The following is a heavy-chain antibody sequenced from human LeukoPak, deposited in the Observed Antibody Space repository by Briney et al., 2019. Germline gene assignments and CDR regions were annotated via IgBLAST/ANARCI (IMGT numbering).Heavy chain of an antibody. CDR2: IKSKTDGGTT. D-gene: IGHD3-9*01. Sequence: GGSLRLSCAASGFTFSNAWMGWVRQAPGKGLEWVGRIKSKTDGGTTDHAAPVKGRFTISRDDSKNTLYLQMNSLKTEDTAVYYCTTSYDILTGSLDYWGQGTLVTVSS. CDR1: GFTFSNAW. J-gene: IGHJ4*02. CDR3: TTSYDILTGSLDY. V-gene: IGHV3-15*01.